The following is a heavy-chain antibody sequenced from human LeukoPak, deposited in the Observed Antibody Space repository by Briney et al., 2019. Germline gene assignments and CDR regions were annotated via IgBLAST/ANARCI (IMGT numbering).Heavy chain of an antibody. CDR1: GDSFTSDTYY. D-gene: IGHD3-9*01. CDR2: LYVSGST. Sequence: PSETLSLTCTVSGDSFTSDTYYWAWIRQPPGKRLEWIGSLYVSGSTYYNPSLKSRLTLSSDTSKRQFSLNLTSVTAADTAVYYCARGVVRPFDSNNWFDPWGQGMLVTVSS. CDR3: ARGVVRPFDSNNWFDP. V-gene: IGHV4-39*07. J-gene: IGHJ5*02.